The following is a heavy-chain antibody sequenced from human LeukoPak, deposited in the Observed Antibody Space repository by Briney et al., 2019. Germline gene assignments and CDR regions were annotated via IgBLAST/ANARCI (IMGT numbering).Heavy chain of an antibody. V-gene: IGHV6-1*01. CDR2: TYYRSKWYN. J-gene: IGHJ6*04. CDR1: GDSVSSNSAA. CDR3: ARARDIVVVVAAKAGMDV. D-gene: IGHD2-15*01. Sequence: SQTLSLTCAISGDSVSSNSAAWNWIRRSPSRGLEWLGRTYYRSKWYNDYAVSVKGRITINPDTSKNQFSLQLNSVTPEDTAVYYCARARDIVVVVAAKAGMDVWGKGTTVTVSS.